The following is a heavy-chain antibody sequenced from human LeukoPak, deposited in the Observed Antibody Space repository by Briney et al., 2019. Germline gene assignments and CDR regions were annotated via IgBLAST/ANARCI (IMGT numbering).Heavy chain of an antibody. CDR2: ISGSGTST. CDR3: ARDPLGSGWYFDY. Sequence: GGSLRLSCAASGFTFSSYAMSWVRQAPGKGLEWVSSISGSGTSTFYADSVKGRFTISRDSSKNTLYLQMNSLRAEDTAVYYCARDPLGSGWYFDYWGQGTLVTVSS. J-gene: IGHJ4*02. CDR1: GFTFSSYA. D-gene: IGHD6-19*01. V-gene: IGHV3-23*01.